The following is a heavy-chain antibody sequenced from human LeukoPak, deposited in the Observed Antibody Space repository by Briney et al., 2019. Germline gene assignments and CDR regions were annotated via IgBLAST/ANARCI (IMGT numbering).Heavy chain of an antibody. CDR2: IRSKAYGGTT. CDR1: GFTFSSYA. Sequence: PGGSLRLSCSASGFTFSSYAMSWFRQAPGKRLEWVGFIRSKAYGGTTEYAASVKGRFTISRDDSKSIAYLQMNSLKTEDTAVYYCTRDGLGGGPDAFDIWGQGTMVTVSS. CDR3: TRDGLGGGPDAFDI. J-gene: IGHJ3*02. D-gene: IGHD2-15*01. V-gene: IGHV3-49*03.